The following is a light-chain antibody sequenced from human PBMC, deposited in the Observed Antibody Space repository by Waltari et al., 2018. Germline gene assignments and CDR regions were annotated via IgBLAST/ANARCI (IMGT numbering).Light chain of an antibody. CDR3: SSYTSSSTVV. V-gene: IGLV2-14*03. CDR1: SSDVGGYNY. CDR2: DVS. J-gene: IGLJ2*01. Sequence: QSALTQPASVSGSPGQSITISCTGTSSDVGGYNYVSWYQQHPGKAPKLMIYDVSNRPSVFSNRFSGSKSANTASLTISGLQAEDEADYYCSSYTSSSTVVFGGGTKLTVL.